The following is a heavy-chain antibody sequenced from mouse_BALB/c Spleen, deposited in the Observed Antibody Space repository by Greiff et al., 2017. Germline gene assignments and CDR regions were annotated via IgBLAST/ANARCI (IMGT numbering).Heavy chain of an antibody. CDR2: IDPENGDT. D-gene: IGHD1-1*01. V-gene: IGHV14-4*02. J-gene: IGHJ4*01. Sequence: VQLKESGAELVRPGASVKLSCTASGFTFTDYYMHWVKQRPEQGLEWIGWIDPENGDTEYAAKFKGKATMTADTSSSTAYLQLRSLTAEDTAVYYCNRWGCSRRLWAMDFWGQGTSVTVSS. CDR3: NRWGCSRRLWAMDF. CDR1: GFTFTDYY.